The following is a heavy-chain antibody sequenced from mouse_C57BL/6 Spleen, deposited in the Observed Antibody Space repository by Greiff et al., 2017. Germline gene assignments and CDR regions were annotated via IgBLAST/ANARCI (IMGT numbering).Heavy chain of an antibody. J-gene: IGHJ2*01. V-gene: IGHV1-15*01. Sequence: QVQLKQSGAELVRPGASVTLSCKASGYTFTDYEMHWVKQTPVHGLEWIGAIDPETGGTAYNQKFKGKAILTADKSSSTAYMELRSLTSEDSAVYYCTRDYYGSSYNDWGQGTTLTVSS. CDR3: TRDYYGSSYND. D-gene: IGHD1-1*01. CDR2: IDPETGGT. CDR1: GYTFTDYE.